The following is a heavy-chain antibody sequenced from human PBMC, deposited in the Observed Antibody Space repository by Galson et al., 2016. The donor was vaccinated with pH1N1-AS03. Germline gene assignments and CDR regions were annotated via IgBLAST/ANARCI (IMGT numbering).Heavy chain of an antibody. J-gene: IGHJ3*01. V-gene: IGHV3-9*01. CDR1: GFTFEDHG. D-gene: IGHD3-10*01. Sequence: SLRLSCAASGFTFEDHGMHWVRQIPGRGLEWVSHISWNSGKLGYAASVNGRFTISRDNAKNSVYLQMNRLRLEDTALYYCARDRLWSGDNEPFDLWGQGTVVTVS. CDR3: ARDRLWSGDNEPFDL. CDR2: ISWNSGKL.